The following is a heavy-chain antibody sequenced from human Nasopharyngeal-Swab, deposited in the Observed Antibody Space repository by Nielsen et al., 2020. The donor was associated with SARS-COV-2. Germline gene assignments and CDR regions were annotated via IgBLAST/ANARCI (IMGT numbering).Heavy chain of an antibody. V-gene: IGHV5-51*01. CDR2: FYPGDSNT. J-gene: IGHJ6*02. CDR3: ARPMRPMGHYYFGMDV. D-gene: IGHD1-26*01. Sequence: GGSLRLSCKGSGYSFTTYWIGWVRQMPGTGLEWMGIFYPGDSNTRYSPSFQGQVTISVDKYSSTAYLQWSSLKASDTAIYYCARPMRPMGHYYFGMDVWGQGTTVTVSS. CDR1: GYSFTTYW.